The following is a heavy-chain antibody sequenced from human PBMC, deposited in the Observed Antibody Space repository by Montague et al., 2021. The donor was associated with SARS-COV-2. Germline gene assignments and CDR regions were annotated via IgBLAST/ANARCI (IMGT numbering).Heavy chain of an antibody. CDR2: IWYGGSNK. J-gene: IGHJ6*02. CDR1: GFSFSSYG. D-gene: IGHD2-2*02. CDR3: ARDSFSSCTSSSCYMGGMDV. V-gene: IGHV3-33*01. Sequence: SLRLSCAASGFSFSSYGLHWVRQAPGKGLEWVAVIWYGGSNKQYADSVKGRFTISRDNSKNTLYLQMNSLRAEDTALHYCARDSFSSCTSSSCYMGGMDVWGQGTMVTVSS.